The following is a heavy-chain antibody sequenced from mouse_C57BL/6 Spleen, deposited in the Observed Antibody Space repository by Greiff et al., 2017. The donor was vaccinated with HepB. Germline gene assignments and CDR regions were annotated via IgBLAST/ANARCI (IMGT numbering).Heavy chain of an antibody. J-gene: IGHJ2*01. CDR3: TREGTTVVAYFDY. CDR2: IDPETGGT. D-gene: IGHD1-1*01. Sequence: VKLQESGAELVRPGASVTLSCKASGYTFTDYEMHWVKQTPVHGLEWIGAIDPETGGTAYNQKFKGKAILTADKSSSTAYMELRSLTSEDSAVYNCTREGTTVVAYFDYWGQGTTLTVSS. V-gene: IGHV1-15*01. CDR1: GYTFTDYE.